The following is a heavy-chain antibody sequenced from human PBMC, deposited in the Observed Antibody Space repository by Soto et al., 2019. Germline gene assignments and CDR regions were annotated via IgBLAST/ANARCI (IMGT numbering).Heavy chain of an antibody. D-gene: IGHD6-19*01. CDR2: IIPIFGTA. CDR3: AGALTVADTSVRFCFHC. V-gene: IGHV1-69*01. Sequence: QVQLVQSGAEVKKPGSSVKVSCKASGGTFTNYAINWVRQAPGQGLEWMGGIIPIFGTAHYSQKFQDRVTITADESTSTAYMQMSGLGFEDTAVYYCAGALTVADTSVRFCFHCWGHGILVTVS. J-gene: IGHJ4*01. CDR1: GGTFTNYA.